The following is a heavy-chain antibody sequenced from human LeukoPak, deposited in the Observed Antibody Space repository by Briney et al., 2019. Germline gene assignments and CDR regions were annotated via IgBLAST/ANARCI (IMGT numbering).Heavy chain of an antibody. V-gene: IGHV1-69*05. CDR1: GGTFSSYA. D-gene: IGHD6-19*01. CDR2: IIPIFGTA. CDR3: ARTVAGTSWFDP. J-gene: IGHJ5*02. Sequence: ASVKVSCKASGGTFSSYAISWVRQAPGQGLEWMGGIIPIFGTANYAQKFQGRVTMTRDTSTSTVYMELSSLRSEDTAVYYCARTVAGTSWFDPWGQGTLVTVSS.